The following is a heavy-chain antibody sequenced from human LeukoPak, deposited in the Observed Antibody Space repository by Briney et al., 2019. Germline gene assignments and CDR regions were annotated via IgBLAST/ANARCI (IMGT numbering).Heavy chain of an antibody. Sequence: GASVKVSCKASGYTFTSYGISWVRQAPGQGLEWMGWISAYNGNTNYAQKLQGRVTMTTDTSTSKAYMELRSLRSDDTAVYYCARDRGELHPLALDYWGQGTLVTVSS. CDR3: ARDRGELHPLALDY. D-gene: IGHD3-10*01. V-gene: IGHV1-18*01. CDR1: GYTFTSYG. CDR2: ISAYNGNT. J-gene: IGHJ4*02.